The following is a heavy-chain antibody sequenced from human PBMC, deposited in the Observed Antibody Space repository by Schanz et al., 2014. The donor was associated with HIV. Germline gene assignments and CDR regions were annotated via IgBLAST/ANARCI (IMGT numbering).Heavy chain of an antibody. CDR2: ISSDGSNK. V-gene: IGHV3-30*18. J-gene: IGHJ5*02. CDR3: AKDAYSSNYINWVDP. CDR1: GFTFRSYG. Sequence: QVQLVESGGGVVQPGRSLRLSCAASGFTFRSYGMHWVRQAPGKGLEWVAVISSDGSNKYYADSVKGRFTISRDNSRNTLYLQMISLRVEDTAVYYCAKDAYSSNYINWVDPWGQGTLVTVSS. D-gene: IGHD6-13*01.